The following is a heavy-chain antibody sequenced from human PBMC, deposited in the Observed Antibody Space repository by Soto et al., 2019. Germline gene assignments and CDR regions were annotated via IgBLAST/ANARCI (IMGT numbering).Heavy chain of an antibody. CDR1: GFTFSTYA. Sequence: GGSLRLSCAASGFTFSTYAMAWVRQAPGKGLEWVSGVSASDLNTDYADPVKGRFYISRDNSKNTVSLHMNSLRAEDTALYYCVKDCPRSTSGYFFYFWGRGTPVPVYS. CDR3: VKDCPRSTSGYFFYF. J-gene: IGHJ4*02. D-gene: IGHD3-9*01. CDR2: VSASDLNT. V-gene: IGHV3-23*01.